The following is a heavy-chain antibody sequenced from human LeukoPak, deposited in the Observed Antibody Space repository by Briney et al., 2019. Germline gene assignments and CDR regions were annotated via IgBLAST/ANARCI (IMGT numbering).Heavy chain of an antibody. CDR2: IKEDGSEK. J-gene: IGHJ4*02. CDR1: GFTFSDYY. Sequence: GGSLRLSCAASGFTFSDYYMSWVRQAPGKGLEWVANIKEDGSEKNYLDSVKGRFTVSRDNAKNSLYLQMNSLRAEDTAVYYCASGSEYSSSSYRPFDYWGQGTLVTVSS. D-gene: IGHD6-6*01. V-gene: IGHV3-7*01. CDR3: ASGSEYSSSSYRPFDY.